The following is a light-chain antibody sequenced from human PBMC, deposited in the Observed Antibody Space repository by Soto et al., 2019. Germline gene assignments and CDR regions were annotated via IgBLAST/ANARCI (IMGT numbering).Light chain of an antibody. CDR3: EAWDDSLYGAV. J-gene: IGLJ2*01. CDR1: SSNIGTNT. Sequence: QAVVTQPPAASGTPGQRVTISCSGSSSNIGTNTVNWYQHLPGTAPKLLIYSNDLRPSGVPDRFSGSKSGTSASLAISGLQSEDEADYYCEAWDDSLYGAVFGGGTKLTVL. V-gene: IGLV1-44*01. CDR2: SND.